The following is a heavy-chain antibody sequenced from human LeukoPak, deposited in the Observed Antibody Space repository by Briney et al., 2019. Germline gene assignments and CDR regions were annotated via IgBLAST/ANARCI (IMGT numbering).Heavy chain of an antibody. J-gene: IGHJ5*02. CDR2: IYPGDSET. Sequence: GESLQISCKGSGYSFTSYWIAWVRQMPGKGLEWMGIIYPGDSETRYSPSFQGQVTISVDKSISTAYLQWSSLKASDTAMYYCARHTYSGSYYRWFDPWGQGTLVTVSS. CDR1: GYSFTSYW. CDR3: ARHTYSGSYYRWFDP. V-gene: IGHV5-51*01. D-gene: IGHD1-26*01.